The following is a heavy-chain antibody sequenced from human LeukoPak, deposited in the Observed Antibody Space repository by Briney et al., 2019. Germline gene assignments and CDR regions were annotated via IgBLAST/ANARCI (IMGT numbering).Heavy chain of an antibody. Sequence: GASVKVSCKASGGTFSSNGITWVRQAPGQGLEWMGGIVPIFGTSSYARKFQGRVTITADKSTSTAYMELNSLRSEDTAVYYCARGIEADWDWFDSWGQGTLVTVSS. CDR2: IVPIFGTS. J-gene: IGHJ5*01. CDR3: ARGIEADWDWFDS. D-gene: IGHD6-13*01. V-gene: IGHV1-69*06. CDR1: GGTFSSNG.